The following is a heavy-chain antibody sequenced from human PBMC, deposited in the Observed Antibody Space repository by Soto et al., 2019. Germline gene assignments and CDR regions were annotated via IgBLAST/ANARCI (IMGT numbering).Heavy chain of an antibody. CDR1: GGTFRTAA. D-gene: IGHD2-8*01. CDR2: IMPVFRTP. J-gene: IGHJ6*02. CDR3: ARDNDRPQLGGNYYYILDV. Sequence: QVHLEQSGAEVKKPGSSVKVSCKASGGTFRTAAVSWVRQAPGQGLEWLGGIMPVFRTPDYAQKFQGRVTITADESTRTAYMELRGLRSDDTAVYYCARDNDRPQLGGNYYYILDVWGQGTTITVSS. V-gene: IGHV1-69*12.